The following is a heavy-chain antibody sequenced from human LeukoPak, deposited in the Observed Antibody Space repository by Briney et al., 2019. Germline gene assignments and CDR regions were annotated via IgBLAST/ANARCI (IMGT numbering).Heavy chain of an antibody. Sequence: GRSLRLSCAASGFTFSSYGMHWVRQSPGKGLEWVAVISYDGSNKYYADSVKGRFTISRDNSKNTLYLQMNSLTAEDTAVYYCAKAYYDFWSGYFPFDYWGQGTLVTVSS. V-gene: IGHV3-30*18. J-gene: IGHJ4*02. CDR3: AKAYYDFWSGYFPFDY. CDR2: ISYDGSNK. CDR1: GFTFSSYG. D-gene: IGHD3-3*01.